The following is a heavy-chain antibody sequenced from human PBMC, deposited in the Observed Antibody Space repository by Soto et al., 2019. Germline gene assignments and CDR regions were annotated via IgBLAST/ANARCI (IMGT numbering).Heavy chain of an antibody. CDR1: GFTFSSYA. V-gene: IGHV3-23*01. CDR2: ISGSGGST. J-gene: IGHJ6*04. D-gene: IGHD6-13*01. Sequence: PGGSLRLSCAASGFTFSSYAMSWVRQAPGKGLEWVSAISGSGGSTYYADSVKGRFTISRDNSKNTLYLQMNSLRAEDTAVYYCASGIAAAGVYYYGMDVWGKGTTVTVS. CDR3: ASGIAAAGVYYYGMDV.